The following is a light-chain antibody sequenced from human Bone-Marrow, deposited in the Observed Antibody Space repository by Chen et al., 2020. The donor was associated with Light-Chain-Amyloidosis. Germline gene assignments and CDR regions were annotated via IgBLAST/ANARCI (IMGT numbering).Light chain of an antibody. Sequence: SELTQDPAVSVALGQTVTITCQGDSLRRYYASWHQQKPGQAPVVVIYGKDNRPSGIPDRFSASSSGNPASLTITGAQAEDEADYYCTSRDSSGNHLLFGGGTTLTVL. CDR3: TSRDSSGNHLL. CDR2: GKD. J-gene: IGLJ2*01. V-gene: IGLV3-19*01. CDR1: SLRRYY.